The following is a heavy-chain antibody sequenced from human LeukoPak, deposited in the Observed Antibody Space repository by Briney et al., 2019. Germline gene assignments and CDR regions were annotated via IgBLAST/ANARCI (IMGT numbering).Heavy chain of an antibody. V-gene: IGHV3-33*01. CDR3: ASFGEAANDAFDI. CDR2: IWYDGSNK. CDR1: GFTFSSYG. D-gene: IGHD2-15*01. J-gene: IGHJ3*02. Sequence: GRSLRLSCAASGFTFSSYGMHWVRQAPGQGLEWVAVIWYDGSNKYYADSVKGRFTISRDNSKNTLYLQMNSLRAEDTAVYYCASFGEAANDAFDIWGQGTMVTVSS.